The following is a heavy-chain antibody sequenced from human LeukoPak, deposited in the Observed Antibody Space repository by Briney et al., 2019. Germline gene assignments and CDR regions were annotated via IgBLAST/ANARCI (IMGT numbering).Heavy chain of an antibody. J-gene: IGHJ1*01. Sequence: PGGSLRLSCAASGFTFRTSGMNWVRQAPGKGLAWVSYISSSGTTISYAQSVKGRFTISRDNAKNSLYLQMNSLRAEDTAVYYCARAGGYYYDSRNQLEYFQHWGQGTLVTVSS. D-gene: IGHD3-22*01. CDR2: ISSSGTTI. CDR1: GFTFRTSG. V-gene: IGHV3-48*01. CDR3: ARAGGYYYDSRNQLEYFQH.